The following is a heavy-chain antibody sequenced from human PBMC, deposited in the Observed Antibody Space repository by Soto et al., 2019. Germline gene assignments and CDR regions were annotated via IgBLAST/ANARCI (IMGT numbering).Heavy chain of an antibody. CDR1: GFTFTRYS. J-gene: IGHJ4*02. CDR3: ARVPHPEDSSWYYFDY. D-gene: IGHD6-6*01. V-gene: IGHV3-21*01. Sequence: GGSLRLSCAASGFTFTRYSMNWVRQAPGKGLEWVSSISSTTNYIYYGDSMKGRFTISRDNSKNTLYLQMNSLRAEDTAVYYCARVPHPEDSSWYYFDYWGQGTLVTVSS. CDR2: ISSTTNYI.